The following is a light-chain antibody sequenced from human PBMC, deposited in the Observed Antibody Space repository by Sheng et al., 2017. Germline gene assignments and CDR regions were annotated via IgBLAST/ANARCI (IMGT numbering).Light chain of an antibody. CDR1: QDIRDN. CDR2: HAS. J-gene: IGKJ3*01. CDR3: QQYHDLPFT. Sequence: DIQMTQSPSSLSASVGDRVTFTCQASQDIRDNLSWFQHKPGKAPKLLISHASDLQTGVPSRFSGGGSGTHFTLTLTSLQPEDVATYYCQQYHDLPFTFGPGTKLHFK. V-gene: IGKV1-33*01.